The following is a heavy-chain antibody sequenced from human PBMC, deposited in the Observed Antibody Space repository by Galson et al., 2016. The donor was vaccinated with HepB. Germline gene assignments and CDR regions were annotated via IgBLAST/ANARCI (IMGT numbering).Heavy chain of an antibody. V-gene: IGHV3-21*01. Sequence: SLRLSCAASGFTFSDSSLNWVRQAPGKGLEWVSSISSSSTYFYYADSVKGRFTISRDNAKNSLYLQMNSLRAEGTAVYFCARDRGYDILTGQREYFFDFWGQGTLFTVSS. CDR3: ARDRGYDILTGQREYFFDF. J-gene: IGHJ4*02. D-gene: IGHD3-9*01. CDR2: ISSSSTYF. CDR1: GFTFSDSS.